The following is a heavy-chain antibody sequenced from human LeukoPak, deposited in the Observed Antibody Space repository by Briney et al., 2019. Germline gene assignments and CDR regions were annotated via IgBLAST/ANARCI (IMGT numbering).Heavy chain of an antibody. Sequence: ASVKLCCKASGYTFTSNYMYWVREAPGQGLEWMGWINPNSGGTNYAQTFHGRVTMTRDTSISTAYMDLSRLRSDDTAVYYCTRAAYCSGCSCSDWFDPWGQGTLVTVSS. CDR1: GYTFTSNY. J-gene: IGHJ5*02. V-gene: IGHV1-2*02. CDR3: TRAAYCSGCSCSDWFDP. D-gene: IGHD2-15*01. CDR2: INPNSGGT.